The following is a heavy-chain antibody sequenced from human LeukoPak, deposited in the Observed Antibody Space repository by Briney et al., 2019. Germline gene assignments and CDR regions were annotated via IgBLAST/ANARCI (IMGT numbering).Heavy chain of an antibody. CDR2: INGGSGYI. CDR1: GFTFSSYS. V-gene: IGHV3-21*01. CDR3: VGGPIAAAGEDY. J-gene: IGHJ4*02. Sequence: GGSLRLSCAASGFTFSSYSMNWVRQAPGKGLEWVSSINGGSGYIYYADSVKGRFTISRDNAKNSLYLQMNSLRAEDTAVYYCVGGPIAAAGEDYWGQGILVTVSS. D-gene: IGHD6-13*01.